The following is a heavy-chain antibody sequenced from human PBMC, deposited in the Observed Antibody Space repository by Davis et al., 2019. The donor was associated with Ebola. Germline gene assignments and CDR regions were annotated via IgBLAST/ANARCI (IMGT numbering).Heavy chain of an antibody. CDR2: TYPSDSDT. CDR1: GYSFTSSW. J-gene: IGHJ3*01. Sequence: GESLKISCKGSGYSFTSSWIAWVRQVPGRGLEWMGITYPSDSDTRYSPSFQGQVTISADKSTNTAYLQWNNLKVSDTAVYYCARHPGQSPFDVWGQGTRVTISS. CDR3: ARHPGQSPFDV. V-gene: IGHV5-51*01.